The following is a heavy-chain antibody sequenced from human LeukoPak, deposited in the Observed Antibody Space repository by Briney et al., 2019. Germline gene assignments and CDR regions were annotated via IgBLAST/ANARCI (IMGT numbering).Heavy chain of an antibody. Sequence: GGSLRLSCAASGFTFSTYGMNWVRQAPGKGLEWVAFIWIDGSDKYHADSVKGRFTISRDNSKNTLYLQMSSLRAEDTAVYYCARDPRPGVAVDYWGEGTLVTVSS. V-gene: IGHV3-33*01. CDR1: GFTFSTYG. J-gene: IGHJ4*02. CDR2: IWIDGSDK. D-gene: IGHD2-15*01. CDR3: ARDPRPGVAVDY.